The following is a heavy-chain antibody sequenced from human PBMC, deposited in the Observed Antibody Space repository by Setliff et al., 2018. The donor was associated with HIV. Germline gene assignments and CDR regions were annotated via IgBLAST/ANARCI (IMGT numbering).Heavy chain of an antibody. Sequence: ASVKVSCKASGYTFTTYAIFWVRQAPGQRLEWMGWINEASGNTKCSQKFQGRVTITRDTSASTAYMELSSLRSEDTAVYYCARDPGYKSTWYGVFDIWGQGTMVTVSS. CDR3: ARDPGYKSTWYGVFDI. J-gene: IGHJ3*02. CDR1: GYTFTTYA. CDR2: INEASGNT. V-gene: IGHV1-3*01. D-gene: IGHD6-13*01.